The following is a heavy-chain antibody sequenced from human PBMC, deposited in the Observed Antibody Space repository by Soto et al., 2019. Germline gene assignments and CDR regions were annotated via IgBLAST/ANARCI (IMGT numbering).Heavy chain of an antibody. Sequence: QVQLVQSGAEVKKPGSSVKVSCKTSGGTFNNYVISWVLQSPGQGLEWMGGIIPIFGTANYAQKFQGRVTITADEATSTAYMELSSLRSDDTAVYYCASGRSSPNFDPWGQGTLVTVSS. J-gene: IGHJ5*02. CDR3: ASGRSSPNFDP. CDR2: IIPIFGTA. CDR1: GGTFNNYV. V-gene: IGHV1-69*01. D-gene: IGHD6-6*01.